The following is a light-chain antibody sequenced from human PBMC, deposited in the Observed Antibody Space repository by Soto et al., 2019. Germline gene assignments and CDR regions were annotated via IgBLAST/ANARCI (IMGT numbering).Light chain of an antibody. J-gene: IGLJ3*02. Sequence: QSVLTQPASVSGSPGQSITISCTGTSSDVGGCNYVSWYQQHPGKDPKLMIYDVSDRPSGVSDRFSGSKSDNTASLTISGLQAEDEADYYCNSYTTSGTWVFGGGTKVTVL. CDR2: DVS. CDR3: NSYTTSGTWV. V-gene: IGLV2-14*01. CDR1: SSDVGGCNY.